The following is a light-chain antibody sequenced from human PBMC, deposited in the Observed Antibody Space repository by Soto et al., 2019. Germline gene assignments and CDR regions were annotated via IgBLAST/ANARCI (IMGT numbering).Light chain of an antibody. Sequence: QSALPQPASVSGSPGQSITISCTGTSSDVGRYNYVSWYQQHPGKAPKLMIYEVSNRPSGVSNRFSGSKSGNTASLTISGLQAEDEADYYCISHTVSSTRVFGTGTKVTVL. J-gene: IGLJ1*01. CDR1: SSDVGRYNY. CDR3: ISHTVSSTRV. V-gene: IGLV2-14*01. CDR2: EVS.